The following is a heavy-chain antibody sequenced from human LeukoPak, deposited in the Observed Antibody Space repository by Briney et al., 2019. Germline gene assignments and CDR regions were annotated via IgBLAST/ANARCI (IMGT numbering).Heavy chain of an antibody. CDR3: ARASLRGSSDY. CDR1: GYSISSGYY. CDR2: VYHSGST. Sequence: PSETLSLTCTVSGYSISSGYYWGWIRQPPGKGLEWVGSVYHSGSTYYNPSLKSRVTISVDTSKNQFSLKLSSVTAADTAVYYCARASLRGSSDYWGQGTLVTVSS. D-gene: IGHD1-26*01. V-gene: IGHV4-38-2*02. J-gene: IGHJ4*02.